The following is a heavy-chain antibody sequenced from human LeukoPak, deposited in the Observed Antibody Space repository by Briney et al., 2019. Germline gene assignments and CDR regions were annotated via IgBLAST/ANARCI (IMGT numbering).Heavy chain of an antibody. D-gene: IGHD2-15*01. J-gene: IGHJ4*02. CDR3: ASRDQSCSGSRCYPIDY. CDR2: ISSSSSYI. V-gene: IGHV3-21*01. CDR1: GFTFSSYS. Sequence: GGSLRLSCAASGFTFSSYSMNWVRQAPGKGLEWVSSISSSSSYIYYADSVKGRFTISRDNAKNTLYLQMNSLRVEDTAVYYCASRDQSCSGSRCYPIDYWGQGTLVTVSS.